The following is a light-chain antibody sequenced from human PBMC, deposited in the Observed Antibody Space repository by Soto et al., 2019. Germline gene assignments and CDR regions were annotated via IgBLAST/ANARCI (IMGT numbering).Light chain of an antibody. CDR2: EAS. CDR3: QQRQNWSWT. CDR1: QSVGDS. J-gene: IGKJ1*01. V-gene: IGKV3-11*01. Sequence: EIVLTQSPAALSLSPGDRATLSCRASQSVGDSLAWYQQKPGQAPRLVMYEASTRATGIPDRFSGSGTGTDFTLTISSLEPEDFAVYYCQQRQNWSWTCGQGTRVDIK.